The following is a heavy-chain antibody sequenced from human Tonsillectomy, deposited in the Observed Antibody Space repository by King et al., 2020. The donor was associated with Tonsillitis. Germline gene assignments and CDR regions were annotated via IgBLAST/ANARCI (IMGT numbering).Heavy chain of an antibody. Sequence: QLVQSGADVKKPGASVKVSCKASGYTFTNHEILWVRQAPGQRLEWMGWINTDNGNTKYSQKFQDRVTITRDTSASIAYMELSSLRSEDTAVYFCARNRNGVDPWGQGTLVTVSS. V-gene: IGHV1-3*04. CDR3: ARNRNGVDP. CDR2: INTDNGNT. D-gene: IGHD2-8*01. CDR1: GYTFTNHE. J-gene: IGHJ5*02.